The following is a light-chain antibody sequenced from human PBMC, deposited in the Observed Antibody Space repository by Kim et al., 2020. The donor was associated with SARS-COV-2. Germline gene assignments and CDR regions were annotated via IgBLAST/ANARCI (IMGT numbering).Light chain of an antibody. CDR1: QSVSSY. J-gene: IGKJ5*01. CDR3: QQRSNWLPIT. CDR2: DAS. Sequence: SPGERATPSCRASQSVSSYLAWYQQKPGQAPRLLIYDASNRATGIPARFSGSGSGTDFTLTISSLEPEDFAVYYCQQRSNWLPITFGQGTRLEIK. V-gene: IGKV3-11*01.